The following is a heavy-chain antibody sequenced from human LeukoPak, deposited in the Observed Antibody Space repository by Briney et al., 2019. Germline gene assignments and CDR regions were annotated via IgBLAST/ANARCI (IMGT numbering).Heavy chain of an antibody. D-gene: IGHD1-26*01. CDR3: ARDYVIQKWVPLGL. V-gene: IGHV1-69*01. J-gene: IGHJ4*02. Sequence: SVKVSCKASGGTFSSYAISWVRQAPGQGLEWMGGIIPIFGTANYAQKFQGRVTITADESTSTAYMELSSLRSEDTAVYYCARDYVIQKWVPLGLWGQGTLVTVST. CDR2: IIPIFGTA. CDR1: GGTFSSYA.